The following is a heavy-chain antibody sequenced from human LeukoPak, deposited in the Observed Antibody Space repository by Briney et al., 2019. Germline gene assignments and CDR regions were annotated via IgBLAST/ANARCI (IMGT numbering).Heavy chain of an antibody. CDR2: TVSRRPDT. V-gene: IGHV3-23*01. Sequence: HSGVSLRLSCAASGFTCTNYAMIWVRQTPGKGRVWVSPTVSRRPDTYHAHSVKGRFTVSRDNSRNTLSLQMNNLRIEDSAVDYCTKAPLMSCTGAFCYPFDTWGQGVLVTVSS. CDR3: TKAPLMSCTGAFCYPFDT. CDR1: GFTCTNYA. J-gene: IGHJ4*02. D-gene: IGHD2-8*02.